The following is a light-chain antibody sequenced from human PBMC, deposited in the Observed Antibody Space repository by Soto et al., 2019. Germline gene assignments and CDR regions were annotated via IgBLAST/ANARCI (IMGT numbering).Light chain of an antibody. CDR2: GAS. V-gene: IGKV3-15*01. Sequence: EIVMPQSPATLSVSPGERATLSCRASQSVSSNLAWYQQKPGQAPRLLIYGASTRATGIPARFSGSWSGTEFTLTISSLQSEDFAIYFCQQYNNWPPDRTFGQGTKVEIK. CDR1: QSVSSN. J-gene: IGKJ1*01. CDR3: QQYNNWPPDRT.